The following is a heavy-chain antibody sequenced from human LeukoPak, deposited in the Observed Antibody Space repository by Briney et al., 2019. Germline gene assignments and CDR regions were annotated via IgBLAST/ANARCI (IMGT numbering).Heavy chain of an antibody. J-gene: IGHJ5*02. Sequence: PGGSLRLSCVASGFAFSSYWMTWLRQAPGKGLEFVANIEPAGSATYYADSVKGRFTISRDNTKNLLYLQMNSLTAEDSAVYHCGRFGYVSAVDPWGQGALVSVSS. CDR2: IEPAGSAT. CDR3: GRFGYVSAVDP. V-gene: IGHV3-7*01. CDR1: GFAFSSYW. D-gene: IGHD2-15*01.